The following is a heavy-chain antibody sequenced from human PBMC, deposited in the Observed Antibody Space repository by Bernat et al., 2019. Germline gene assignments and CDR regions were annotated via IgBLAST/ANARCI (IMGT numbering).Heavy chain of an antibody. CDR2: IYYSGST. CDR1: GGSISSYY. V-gene: IGHV4-59*08. D-gene: IGHD3-3*01. Sequence: QVQLQESGPGLVKPSETLSLTCTVSGGSISSYYWSWIRQPPGKGLEWIGYIYYSGSTNYNPSLKSRVTISVDTSKNQFSLKLSSVTAADTAVYYCARHVSDYDFWSGYNSYYYYYGMDVWGQGTTVTVSS. J-gene: IGHJ6*02. CDR3: ARHVSDYDFWSGYNSYYYYYGMDV.